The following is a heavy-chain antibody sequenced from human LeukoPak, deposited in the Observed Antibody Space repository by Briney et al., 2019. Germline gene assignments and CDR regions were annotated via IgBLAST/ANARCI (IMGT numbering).Heavy chain of an antibody. CDR3: AKDDFDLEWGYSVY. Sequence: GGSETLSCAACRFTFDDYDILWVRQAPGEGLECVSLIGGDGGSTYYADSVKGRLTLARETSTNSLYLQMNSLRTEQTSFYVCAKDDFDLEWGYSVYWGQGTLVTVSS. CDR1: RFTFDDYD. D-gene: IGHD3-3*01. CDR2: IGGDGGST. J-gene: IGHJ4*02. V-gene: IGHV3-43*02.